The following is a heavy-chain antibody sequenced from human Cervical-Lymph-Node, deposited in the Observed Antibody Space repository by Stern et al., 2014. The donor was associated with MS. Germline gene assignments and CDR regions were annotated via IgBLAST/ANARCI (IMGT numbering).Heavy chain of an antibody. D-gene: IGHD6-13*01. J-gene: IGHJ6*02. CDR1: GGTFSSYA. V-gene: IGHV1-69*01. CDR2: MIPIFGTA. CDR3: AREGQQQLVPGDYYYGMDV. Sequence: QVQLMQSGAEVKKPGSSVKVSCKASGGTFSSYAISWVRQAPGQGLEWMGGMIPIFGTANYAQKFQVRVTIPADESTSTAYMELSSLRSEDTAVYYCAREGQQQLVPGDYYYGMDVWGQGTTVTVSS.